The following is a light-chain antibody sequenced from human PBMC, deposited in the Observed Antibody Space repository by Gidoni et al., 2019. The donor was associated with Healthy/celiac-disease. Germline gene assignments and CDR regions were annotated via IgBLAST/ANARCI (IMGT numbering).Light chain of an antibody. CDR2: AAS. Sequence: DIQWTQSPSSLSASVGDRVTITCRASPGISNYLAWYQQKPGKVPKLLIYAASTLQSGVPSRFSGSGSGTDFTLTISSLQPEDVATYYCQKYNSAPPLTFGGGTKVEIK. V-gene: IGKV1-27*01. CDR1: PGISNY. J-gene: IGKJ4*01. CDR3: QKYNSAPPLT.